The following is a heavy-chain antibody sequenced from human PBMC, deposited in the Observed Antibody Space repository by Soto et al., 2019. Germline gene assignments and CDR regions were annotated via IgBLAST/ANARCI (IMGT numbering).Heavy chain of an antibody. CDR1: GGTFSSYA. Sequence: SVKVSCKASGGTFSSYAISWVRQAPGQGLEWMGGIIPIFGTADYAQKFQGRVTITADKSTSTAYMELSSLRSEDTAVYYCARSGSYGSPVDYWGQGTLVTV. V-gene: IGHV1-69*06. CDR2: IIPIFGTA. CDR3: ARSGSYGSPVDY. J-gene: IGHJ4*02. D-gene: IGHD1-26*01.